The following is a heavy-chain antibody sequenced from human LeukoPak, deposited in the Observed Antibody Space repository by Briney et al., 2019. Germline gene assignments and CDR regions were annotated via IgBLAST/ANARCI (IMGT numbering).Heavy chain of an antibody. Sequence: SETLSLTCTVSGGSIRTYYWSGIRQSPGKGLEGIGYIYYGGTTNYKLSLKSRFTISEDTSKNQFSLKLRSVTAADTAVYYCARRYSGSSVFDSWGQGTLVTVSS. V-gene: IGHV4-59*08. J-gene: IGHJ4*02. CDR1: GGSIRTYY. CDR3: ARRYSGSSVFDS. CDR2: IYYGGTT. D-gene: IGHD1-26*01.